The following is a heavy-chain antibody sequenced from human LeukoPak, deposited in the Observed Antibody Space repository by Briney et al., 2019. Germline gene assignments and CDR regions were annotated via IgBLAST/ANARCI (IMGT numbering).Heavy chain of an antibody. CDR2: VHYSGST. CDR1: GASISSYY. J-gene: IGHJ3*02. CDR3: VTPRRGSKNAFDI. D-gene: IGHD1-1*01. Sequence: SETLSLTCTVSGASISSYYWNWIRQPPGKGLEWIGYVHYSGSTMYNPTLKSRLIMSVDTSKNQFSLNLRSMTAADTAVYYCVTPRRGSKNAFDIWGQGTLVTVSS. V-gene: IGHV4-59*08.